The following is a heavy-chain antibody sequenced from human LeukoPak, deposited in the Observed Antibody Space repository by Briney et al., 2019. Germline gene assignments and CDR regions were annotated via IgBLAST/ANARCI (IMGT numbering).Heavy chain of an antibody. CDR3: ARDVPVDDVFDL. CDR1: GFTFSNYW. J-gene: IGHJ3*01. CDR2: INNDGSTT. V-gene: IGHV3-74*01. Sequence: GGSLRLSCAASGFTFSNYWMHWVRQAPGKGLVWVSRINNDGSTTTYADSVKGRFTISRDNAKNTLYLQMNSLRAEDTAVYYCARDVPVDDVFDLWGQGTVVTVSS.